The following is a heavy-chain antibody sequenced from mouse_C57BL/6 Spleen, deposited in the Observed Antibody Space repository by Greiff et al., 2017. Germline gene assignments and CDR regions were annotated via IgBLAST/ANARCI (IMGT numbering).Heavy chain of an antibody. CDR2: INPNNGGP. CDR3: ARSLGRYYAMDY. D-gene: IGHD4-1*01. CDR1: GYTFTDYN. Sequence: EVQLQESGPELVKPGASVKIPCKASGYTFTDYNMDWVKQSHGKSLEWIGDINPNNGGPIYNQKFKGKATLTVDKSSSHAYMELRSLTSDDTAVYYCARSLGRYYAMDYRGQGTSVTVSS. V-gene: IGHV1-18*01. J-gene: IGHJ4*01.